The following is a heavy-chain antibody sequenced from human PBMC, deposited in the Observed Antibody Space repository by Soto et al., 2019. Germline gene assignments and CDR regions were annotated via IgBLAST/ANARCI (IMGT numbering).Heavy chain of an antibody. V-gene: IGHV4-38-2*02. Sequence: SETLSLTCTVSGYSISSGYYWGWIRQPPGKGLEWIGSIYHSGSTYYNPSLKSRVTISVDTSKNQFSLKLSSVTAADTAVYYCARDGVGYRYYYYYGMDVWGQGTTVTVSS. CDR2: IYHSGST. CDR3: ARDGVGYRYYYYYGMDV. CDR1: GYSISSGYY. D-gene: IGHD2-15*01. J-gene: IGHJ6*02.